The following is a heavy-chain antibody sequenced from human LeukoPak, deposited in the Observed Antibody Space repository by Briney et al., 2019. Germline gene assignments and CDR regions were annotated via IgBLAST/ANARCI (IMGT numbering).Heavy chain of an antibody. V-gene: IGHV5-51*01. CDR3: ARLSSSGWYLWFDY. CDR1: GYNFTNYW. CDR2: IDPGDSDT. J-gene: IGHJ4*02. D-gene: IGHD6-19*01. Sequence: GESLKISCKGSGYNFTNYWIGWVRQMPGKGLEWMVIIDPGDSDTRYSPSFQGQVTISVDKSISTAYLQWSSLKASHTAIYYCARLSSSGWYLWFDYWGQGTLVTVSS.